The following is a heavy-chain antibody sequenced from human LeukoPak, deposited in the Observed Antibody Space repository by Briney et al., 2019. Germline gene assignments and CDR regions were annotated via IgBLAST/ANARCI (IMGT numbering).Heavy chain of an antibody. CDR2: ISGSGGST. D-gene: IGHD5-18*01. J-gene: IGHJ6*02. CDR1: GFTFSSCA. Sequence: GGSLRLSCAASGFTFSSCAMSWVRQAPGKGLEWVSAISGSGGSTYYADSVKGRFTISRDNSKNTLYLQMNSLRAEDTAVYYCAKAEYSRFVWYGMDVWGQGTTVTVSS. V-gene: IGHV3-23*01. CDR3: AKAEYSRFVWYGMDV.